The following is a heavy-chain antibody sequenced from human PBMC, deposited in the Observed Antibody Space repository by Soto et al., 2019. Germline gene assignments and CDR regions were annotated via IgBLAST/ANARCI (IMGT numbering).Heavy chain of an antibody. CDR1: GGSISSYY. Sequence: SETLSLTCTVSGGSISSYYWSWIRQPPGKGLEWIGYIYYSGSTNYNPSLKSRVTISVDTSKNQCSLKLSSVTAADTAVYYCARVGSYENYYYYGMDVWGQGTTVTVSS. J-gene: IGHJ6*02. CDR2: IYYSGST. CDR3: ARVGSYENYYYYGMDV. V-gene: IGHV4-59*01. D-gene: IGHD2-15*01.